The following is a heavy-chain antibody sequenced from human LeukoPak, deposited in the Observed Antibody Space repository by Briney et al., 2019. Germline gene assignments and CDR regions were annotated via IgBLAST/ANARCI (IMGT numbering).Heavy chain of an antibody. V-gene: IGHV1-8*01. D-gene: IGHD3-3*01. CDR2: MNPNSGNT. CDR3: ARDGGDFWSGYYSNNWFDP. Sequence: ASVTVSCKASGYTFTSYDINWVRQATGQGLEWMGWMNPNSGNTGYAQKFQGRVTMTRNTSISTAYMELSSLRSEDTAVYYCARDGGDFWSGYYSNNWFDPWGQGTLVTVSS. J-gene: IGHJ5*02. CDR1: GYTFTSYD.